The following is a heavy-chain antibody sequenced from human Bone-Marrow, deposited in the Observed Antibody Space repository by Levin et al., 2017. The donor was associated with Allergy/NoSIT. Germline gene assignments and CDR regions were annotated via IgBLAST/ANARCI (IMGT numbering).Heavy chain of an antibody. Sequence: PGGSLRLSCATSKFIFDDYGMYWVRQAPGKGLEWVSGISWNSGKTHYADSVKGRFIISRDNAKNSLYLQMNSLRTEDTALYDCVKSLNTMTIHDGFDFWGQGTMVTVSA. CDR2: ISWNSGKT. V-gene: IGHV3-9*01. CDR1: KFIFDDYG. J-gene: IGHJ3*01. D-gene: IGHD1/OR15-1a*01. CDR3: VKSLNTMTIHDGFDF.